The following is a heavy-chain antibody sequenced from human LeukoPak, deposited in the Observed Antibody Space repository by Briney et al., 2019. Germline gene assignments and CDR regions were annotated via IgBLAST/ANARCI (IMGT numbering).Heavy chain of an antibody. D-gene: IGHD6-6*01. V-gene: IGHV3-11*01. Sequence: GGSLRLSCAASGFTFSDYYMSWIRQAPGKGLEWVSYISSSGSTIYYADSVKGRFTISRDNAKNSLYLQMNSLRAEDTAVYYCARGEYSSSSGYYYYYMDVWGKGTTVTVSS. CDR3: ARGEYSSSSGYYYYYMDV. CDR2: ISSSGSTI. J-gene: IGHJ6*03. CDR1: GFTFSDYY.